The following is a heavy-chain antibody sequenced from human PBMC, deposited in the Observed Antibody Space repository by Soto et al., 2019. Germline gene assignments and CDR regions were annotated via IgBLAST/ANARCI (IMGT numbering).Heavy chain of an antibody. CDR2: ISGSGGST. CDR1: GFTFSSYA. J-gene: IGHJ6*03. CDR3: AKDRDYGDYDYYYYYYMDV. V-gene: IGHV3-23*01. Sequence: GGSLRLSCAASGFTFSSYAMSWVRQAPGKGLEWVSAISGSGGSTYYADSVKGRFTISRDNSKNTLYLQMNSLRAEDPAVYYCAKDRDYGDYDYYYYYYMDVWGKGTTVTVSS. D-gene: IGHD4-17*01.